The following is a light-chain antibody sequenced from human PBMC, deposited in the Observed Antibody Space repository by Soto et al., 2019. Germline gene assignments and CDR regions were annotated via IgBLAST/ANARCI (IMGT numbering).Light chain of an antibody. J-gene: IGKJ1*01. CDR2: GAS. CDR1: QSVTSSY. Sequence: EIVLTQSPGTLSLSPGERVTLSCRASQSVTSSYLAWYQQKPGQAPRLLIYGASSRATGISDRFSGSGSGTDFTLAISRLEPEDFAVYYCQQYGNWPRTFGQGTKVEIK. CDR3: QQYGNWPRT. V-gene: IGKV3-20*01.